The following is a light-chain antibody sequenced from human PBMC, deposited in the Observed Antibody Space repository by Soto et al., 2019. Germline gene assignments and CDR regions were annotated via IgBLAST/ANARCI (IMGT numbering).Light chain of an antibody. CDR3: QQYYSTPPT. CDR2: WAS. Sequence: DIVMTQSPDSLAVSLGERATINCKSSQSVLYSSNNKNYFAWNQQRPGQPPKLLIYWASTRGSGVPDRFSGSGSGTDFTLTISSLQAEDVAVYYCQQYYSTPPTFGQGTKVEIK. J-gene: IGKJ1*01. CDR1: QSVLYSSNNKNY. V-gene: IGKV4-1*01.